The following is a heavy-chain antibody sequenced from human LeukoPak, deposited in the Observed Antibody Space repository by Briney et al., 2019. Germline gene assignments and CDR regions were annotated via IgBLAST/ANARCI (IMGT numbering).Heavy chain of an antibody. V-gene: IGHV6-1*01. Sequence: SQTLSLTCAISGDSVSSNSAAWNWIRQSPSRGLEWLGRTYYRSKWYNDYAVSVKSRITINPDTSKNQFSLQLNSVTPEDTAVYYCARGKSRYYYGSGTLDAFDIWGQGTMVTVSS. CDR2: TYYRSKWYN. J-gene: IGHJ3*02. D-gene: IGHD3-10*01. CDR3: ARGKSRYYYGSGTLDAFDI. CDR1: GDSVSSNSAA.